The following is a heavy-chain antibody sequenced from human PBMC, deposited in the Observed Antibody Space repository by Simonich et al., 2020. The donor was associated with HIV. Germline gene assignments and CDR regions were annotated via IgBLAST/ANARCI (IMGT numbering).Heavy chain of an antibody. Sequence: EVQLLESGGGLVQPGGSLRLSCAASGFTFSSYAMSGVRQAPGQGLEWVSAISGSGGSTYYADSVKGRFTISRDNSKNTLYLQMNSLRAEDTAVYYCAKDRYYNFWSGYYDYWGQGTLVTVSS. CDR1: GFTFSSYA. V-gene: IGHV3-23*01. CDR2: ISGSGGST. D-gene: IGHD3-3*01. CDR3: AKDRYYNFWSGYYDY. J-gene: IGHJ4*02.